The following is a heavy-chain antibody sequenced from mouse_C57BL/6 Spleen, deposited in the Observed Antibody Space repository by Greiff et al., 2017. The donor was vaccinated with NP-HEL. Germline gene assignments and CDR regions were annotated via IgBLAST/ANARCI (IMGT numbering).Heavy chain of an antibody. CDR2: IYPGDGDT. D-gene: IGHD2-4*01. J-gene: IGHJ3*01. Sequence: VQLQQSGPELVKPGASVKISCKASGYAFSSSWMNWVKQRPGKGLEWIGRIYPGDGDTNYNGKFKGKATLTADKSSSTAYMQLSSLTSEDSAVYFCAREDDYDVRFAYWGQGTLVTVSA. CDR1: GYAFSSSW. V-gene: IGHV1-82*01. CDR3: AREDDYDVRFAY.